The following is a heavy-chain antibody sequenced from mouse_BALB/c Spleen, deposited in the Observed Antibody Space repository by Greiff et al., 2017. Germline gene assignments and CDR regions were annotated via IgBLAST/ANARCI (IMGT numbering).Heavy chain of an antibody. J-gene: IGHJ1*01. CDR2: IYPGNSDT. D-gene: IGHD1-1*01. CDR1: GYTFTSYW. CDR3: TRGNYYGSSYGYFDV. V-gene: IGHV1-5*01. Sequence: VQLQQSGTVLARPGASVKMSCKASGYTFTSYWMHWVKQRPGQGLEWIGAIYPGNSDTSYNQKFKGKAKLTAVTSTSTAYMELSSLTNEDSAVYYCTRGNYYGSSYGYFDVWGAGTTVTVSS.